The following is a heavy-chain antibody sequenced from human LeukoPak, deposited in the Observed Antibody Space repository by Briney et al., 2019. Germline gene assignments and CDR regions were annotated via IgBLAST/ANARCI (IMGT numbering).Heavy chain of an antibody. Sequence: GSLRLSCAASGFTFSSYDMHWVRQATGKGLEWVSAIGIAGDTYYPGSVKGRFTISRENAKNSLYLQMNSLTAGDTAVYYCARSSSTRLSFDYWGQGTLVTVSS. CDR1: GFTFSSYD. D-gene: IGHD2-15*01. CDR2: IGIAGDT. J-gene: IGHJ4*02. CDR3: ARSSSTRLSFDY. V-gene: IGHV3-13*01.